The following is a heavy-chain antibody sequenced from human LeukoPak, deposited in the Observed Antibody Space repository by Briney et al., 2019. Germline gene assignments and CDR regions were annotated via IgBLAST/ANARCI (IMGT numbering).Heavy chain of an antibody. D-gene: IGHD2-2*01. CDR3: AKDLGPVVVVPAALYYGMDV. Sequence: GGSLRLSCAASGFTFSSYAMSWVRQAPGKGLEWVSAISGSGGSTYYADSVKGRFTISRDNSKNTLYLQMNSPRAEDTAVYYCAKDLGPVVVVPAALYYGMDVWSQRTTVTVSS. CDR1: GFTFSSYA. J-gene: IGHJ6*02. V-gene: IGHV3-23*01. CDR2: ISGSGGST.